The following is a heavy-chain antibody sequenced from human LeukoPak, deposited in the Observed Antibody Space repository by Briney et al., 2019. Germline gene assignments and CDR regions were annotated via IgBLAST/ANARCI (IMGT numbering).Heavy chain of an antibody. CDR3: ARDLVGASV. J-gene: IGHJ4*02. D-gene: IGHD1-26*01. V-gene: IGHV3-33*01. CDR1: GFTFSSYG. Sequence: RPGGSLRLSCAASGFTFSSYGMPWVRQAPGKGLERVAVIWYDGSNKYYADSVKGRFPISRNNSKNTPYLQMNSPRAEDTAVYYCARDLVGASVWGQGTLVTVSS. CDR2: IWYDGSNK.